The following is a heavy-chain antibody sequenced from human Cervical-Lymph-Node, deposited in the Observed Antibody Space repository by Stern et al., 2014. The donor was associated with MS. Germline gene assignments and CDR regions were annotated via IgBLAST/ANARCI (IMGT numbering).Heavy chain of an antibody. CDR3: ARVAADTFDF. CDR1: DYTFVSYG. J-gene: IGHJ4*02. D-gene: IGHD6-19*01. CDR2: VTANSGNT. V-gene: IGHV1-18*01. Sequence: QDQLVQSGAEVKKPGASVKVSCKAPDYTFVSYGITWVRQAPGQGLEWLGWVTANSGNTYYAQSLQGRVAMTTDTSTTTAYLELRNLRSDDTAVYYCARVAADTFDFWGQGTQVIVSS.